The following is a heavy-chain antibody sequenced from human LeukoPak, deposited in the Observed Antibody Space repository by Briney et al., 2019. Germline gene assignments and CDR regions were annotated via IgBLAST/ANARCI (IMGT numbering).Heavy chain of an antibody. CDR1: GYTFTSYD. CDR3: ARSSGSYSGGNGDY. J-gene: IGHJ4*02. CDR2: MNPNSGNT. D-gene: IGHD1-26*01. Sequence: ASVKVSCKASGYTFTSYDTNWVRQATGQGLEWMGWMNPNSGNTGYAQKFQGRVTMTRNTSISTAYMELSSLRSEDTAVYYCARSSGSYSGGNGDYWGQGTLVTVSS. V-gene: IGHV1-8*01.